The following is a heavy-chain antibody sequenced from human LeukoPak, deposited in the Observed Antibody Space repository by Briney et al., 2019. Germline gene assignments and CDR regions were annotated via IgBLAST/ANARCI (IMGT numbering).Heavy chain of an antibody. J-gene: IGHJ4*02. CDR1: GGSLNSGGYS. V-gene: IGHV4-30-2*01. CDR2: IYHGGTT. Sequence: PSETLSLTCTVSGGSLNSGGYSGSWIRHPRGKGLGLRGYIYHGGTTYNNPSLRGRVTISIDKSNNQFSLKLNSVTAADTAVYYCARGRGSSGLTLGYWGQGTLVTVSS. CDR3: ARGRGSSGLTLGY. D-gene: IGHD1-26*01.